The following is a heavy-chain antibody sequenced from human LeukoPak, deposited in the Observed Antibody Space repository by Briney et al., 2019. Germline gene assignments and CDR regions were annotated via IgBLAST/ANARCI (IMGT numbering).Heavy chain of an antibody. D-gene: IGHD6-19*01. CDR2: ISNDGDT. J-gene: IGHJ4*02. CDR3: AGDKTTGGWYEFDY. Sequence: RAGGSLRLSCAASGFTVSSNYMSWVRQGPGKGLECVSVISNDGDTYYADSVKGRFTISRDTSKNTVSLQMNSLRAEDTAVYYCAGDKTTGGWYEFDYWGQGTLVTVSS. CDR1: GFTVSSNY. V-gene: IGHV3-53*01.